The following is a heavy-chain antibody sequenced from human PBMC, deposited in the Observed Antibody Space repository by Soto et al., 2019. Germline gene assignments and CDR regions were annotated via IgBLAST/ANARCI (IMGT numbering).Heavy chain of an antibody. Sequence: QVQLQESGPGLVKPSWTLSLTCAVSGGSISTSNWWSWVRQPPGKGLEWIGEVYRTGSTNYNPSLESRLTISVAKSKNQFSLKLTSVTAADTAVYYCARARATIAAAASFDCWGQGTLVTVAS. CDR2: VYRTGST. J-gene: IGHJ4*02. D-gene: IGHD6-13*01. CDR3: ARARATIAAAASFDC. CDR1: GGSISTSNW. V-gene: IGHV4-4*02.